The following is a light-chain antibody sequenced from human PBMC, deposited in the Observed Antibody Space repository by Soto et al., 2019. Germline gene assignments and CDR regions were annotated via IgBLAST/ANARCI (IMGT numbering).Light chain of an antibody. V-gene: IGKV1-5*03. J-gene: IGKJ1*01. CDR3: QQYSSYSKT. CDR2: KAS. Sequence: IQLTQSPSTLSLYVGDRVTITCRASQTVSSWLAWYQQKPGKAPKLLIYKASTLKSGVPSRFSGSGSGTEFTLTISSLQPDDFATYYCQQYSSYSKTFGQGGKVDI. CDR1: QTVSSW.